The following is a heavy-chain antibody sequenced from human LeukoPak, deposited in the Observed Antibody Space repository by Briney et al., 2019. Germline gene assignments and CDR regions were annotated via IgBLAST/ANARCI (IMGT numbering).Heavy chain of an antibody. CDR2: TSGSGGST. V-gene: IGHV3-23*01. CDR3: AAHYYDSSGYYSYFDY. Sequence: GGSLRLSCAASGFTFSSNAMSWVRQAPGKGLEWVSATSGSGGSTYYADSVKGRFTISRDNSKNTLYLQMNSLRAEDTAVYYCAAHYYDSSGYYSYFDYWGQGTLVTVSS. CDR1: GFTFSSNA. D-gene: IGHD3-22*01. J-gene: IGHJ4*02.